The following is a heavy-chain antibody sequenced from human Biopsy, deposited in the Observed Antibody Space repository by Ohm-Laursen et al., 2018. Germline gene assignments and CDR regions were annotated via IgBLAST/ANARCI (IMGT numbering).Heavy chain of an antibody. CDR3: ARHSLDDFWSGAHYYFDY. D-gene: IGHD3-3*01. CDR2: VYYSGST. CDR1: GGSISSRNHY. Sequence: GTLSLTCSVSGGSISSRNHYWGWLRQPPGKGLEWIGHVYYSGSTFYNPSLESRVTVSVDTSKNQFHLRLTSMSASDTAVYYCARHSLDDFWSGAHYYFDYWGLGTLVTVSS. J-gene: IGHJ4*02. V-gene: IGHV4-39*01.